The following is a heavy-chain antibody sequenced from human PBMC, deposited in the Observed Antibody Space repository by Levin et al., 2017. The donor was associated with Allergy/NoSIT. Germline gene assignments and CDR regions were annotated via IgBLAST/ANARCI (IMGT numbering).Heavy chain of an antibody. J-gene: IGHJ4*02. CDR1: GFTFNTYW. CDR2: IKQDGSEK. V-gene: IGHV3-7*01. D-gene: IGHD1-14*01. Sequence: RGESLKISCAASGFTFNTYWMSWVRQAPGKGLEWVANIKQDGSEKFYVDSVKGRFTISRDNAKNSLYLQMNSLRVEDTAVYYCARAPDGMDYWGQGTLVTVSS. CDR3: ARAPDGMDY.